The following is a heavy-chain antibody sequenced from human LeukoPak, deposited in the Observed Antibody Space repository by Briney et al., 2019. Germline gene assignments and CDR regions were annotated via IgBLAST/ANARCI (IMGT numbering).Heavy chain of an antibody. CDR1: GFTFSSYA. CDR2: ISGSGGST. J-gene: IGHJ4*02. CDR3: AKSGGIAVAVRYFDY. Sequence: GGSLRLSCAASGFTFSSYAMSWVRQAPGKGLEWVSAISGSGGSTYYADSVKGRFTISRDNSKNTLYLQMNSLRAEDTAVYYCAKSGGIAVAVRYFDYWGQGTLVTVSS. V-gene: IGHV3-23*01. D-gene: IGHD6-19*01.